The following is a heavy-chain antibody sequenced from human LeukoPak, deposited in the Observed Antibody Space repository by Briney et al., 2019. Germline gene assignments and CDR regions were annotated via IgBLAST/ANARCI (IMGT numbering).Heavy chain of an antibody. V-gene: IGHV4-34*01. D-gene: IGHD5-18*01. CDR1: GGSFSGYY. J-gene: IGHJ4*02. CDR2: INHSGST. CDR3: ARGRGYSYGLAVYFHY. Sequence: SETLSLTCAVSGGSFSGYYWSWIRLPPGKGLEWIGEINHSGSTNYNPSLKSRVTISVDTSKNQFSLKLSSVTAADTAVYYCARGRGYSYGLAVYFHYWGQGTLVTVSS.